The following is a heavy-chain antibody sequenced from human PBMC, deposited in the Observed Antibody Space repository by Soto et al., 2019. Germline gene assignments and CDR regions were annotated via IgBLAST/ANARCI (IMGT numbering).Heavy chain of an antibody. D-gene: IGHD5-18*01. Sequence: EVQLVESGGGLVLPGGTLRLSCAASGFTFSTYWMTWVRQAPGRGLEWVANIKHDGGEKYYLDSVRGRFTVSSDNARHSLALRTTSLSGDDTFCNYCARVGGYSCGQGAPLGQGTLVSVSS. V-gene: IGHV3-7*03. J-gene: IGHJ5*02. CDR1: GFTFSTYW. CDR3: ARVGGYSCGQGAP. CDR2: IKHDGGEK.